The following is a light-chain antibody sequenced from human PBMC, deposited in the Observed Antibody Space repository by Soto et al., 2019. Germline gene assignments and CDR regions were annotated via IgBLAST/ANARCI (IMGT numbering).Light chain of an antibody. J-gene: IGLJ3*02. V-gene: IGLV2-23*02. CDR2: EVT. CDR3: RSRV. Sequence: QSALTQPASVSGSPGQSITISCTGTSSDVATYNLVSWYQQRPGTAPQLIIYEVTKRPSGVSTRFSGSQSGNTASLTISGLQADDEADYYCRSRVFGGGTKLTVL. CDR1: SSDVATYNL.